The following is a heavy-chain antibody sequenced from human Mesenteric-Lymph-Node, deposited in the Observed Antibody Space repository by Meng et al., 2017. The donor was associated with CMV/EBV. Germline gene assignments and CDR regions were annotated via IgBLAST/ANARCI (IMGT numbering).Heavy chain of an antibody. J-gene: IGHJ4*02. D-gene: IGHD5-12*01. CDR3: ASGYPSDY. Sequence: GESLKISCAASGFTFSSYSMNWVRQAPGKGLEWVSSISSSSSYIYYADSVKGRFTISRDNAKNSLYLQMNSLRAEDTAVYYCASGYPSDYWGQGTLVTSPQ. CDR2: ISSSSSYI. CDR1: GFTFSSYS. V-gene: IGHV3-21*01.